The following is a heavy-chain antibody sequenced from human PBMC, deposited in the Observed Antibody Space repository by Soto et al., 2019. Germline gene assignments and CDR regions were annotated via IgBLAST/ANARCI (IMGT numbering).Heavy chain of an antibody. V-gene: IGHV5-51*01. Sequence: LKISFKGSGYNFAGYWIAWVRQMPGKGLELMGIIYPSDSDTRYRPSFQGQVTISADKSISSAYLQWSSLRASDTAMYYCARGGVSTRTFDYWGQGTPVTVSS. D-gene: IGHD3-3*01. J-gene: IGHJ4*02. CDR2: IYPSDSDT. CDR1: GYNFAGYW. CDR3: ARGGVSTRTFDY.